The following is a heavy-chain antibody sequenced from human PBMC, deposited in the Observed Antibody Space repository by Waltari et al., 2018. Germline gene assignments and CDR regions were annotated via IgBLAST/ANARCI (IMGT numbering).Heavy chain of an antibody. CDR3: AGDRQGDYAVY. CDR1: GFTFSSHG. Sequence: QVQLVESGGGVVQPGRSLRLSCAASGFTFSSHGLPWYRQAPGKGLEWVSVIWYDGSNKYYADSVKGRFTISRDNSKDTLYLQMNSRRAEDTAVYYCAGDRQGDYAVYWGQGTLVTVSS. CDR2: IWYDGSNK. D-gene: IGHD4-17*01. J-gene: IGHJ4*02. V-gene: IGHV3-33*01.